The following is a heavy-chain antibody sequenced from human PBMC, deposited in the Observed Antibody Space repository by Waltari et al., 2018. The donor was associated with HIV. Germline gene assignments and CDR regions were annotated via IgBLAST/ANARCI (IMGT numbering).Heavy chain of an antibody. V-gene: IGHV1-69*06. Sequence: QVQLVQSGAEVKKPGSSVKVSCNASGGTFSSYAISWVRQAPGQGLEWMGGIIPIFGTANYAQKFQGRVTITADKSTSTAYMELSSLRSEDTAVYYCARERGIAVAAPGAFDIWGQGTMVTVSS. CDR1: GGTFSSYA. J-gene: IGHJ3*02. CDR3: ARERGIAVAAPGAFDI. D-gene: IGHD6-19*01. CDR2: IIPIFGTA.